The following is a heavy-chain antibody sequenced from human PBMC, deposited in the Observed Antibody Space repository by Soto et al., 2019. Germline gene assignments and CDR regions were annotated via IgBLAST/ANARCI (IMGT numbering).Heavy chain of an antibody. CDR1: GGSISSGDYY. CDR2: IYYSGST. J-gene: IGHJ4*02. D-gene: IGHD3-3*01. V-gene: IGHV4-30-4*01. Sequence: PSETLSLTCTVSGGSISSGDYYWSWIRQPPGKGLEWIGYIYYSGSTYYNPSLKSRVTISVDTSKNQFSLKLSSVTAADTAVYYCAREVRAGFWSGYSTPYFDYWGQGTLVTV. CDR3: AREVRAGFWSGYSTPYFDY.